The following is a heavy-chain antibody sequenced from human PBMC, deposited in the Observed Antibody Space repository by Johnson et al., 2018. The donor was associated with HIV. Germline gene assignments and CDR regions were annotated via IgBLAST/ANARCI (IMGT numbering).Heavy chain of an antibody. Sequence: EVQLVESGGGLVQPGRSLRLSCAASGFTFSSYAMHWVRQAPGKGLEYVSAISSNGGSTYYANSVKGRFTISRDNSKNTLYLQMNSLRAEDTAVYYCAKDRIMVRGVIGAFDIWGQGTMVTVSS. CDR3: AKDRIMVRGVIGAFDI. V-gene: IGHV3-64*01. J-gene: IGHJ3*02. CDR1: GFTFSSYA. D-gene: IGHD3-10*01. CDR2: ISSNGGST.